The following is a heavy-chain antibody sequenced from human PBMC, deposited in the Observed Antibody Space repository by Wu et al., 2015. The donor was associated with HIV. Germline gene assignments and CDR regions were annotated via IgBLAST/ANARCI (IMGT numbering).Heavy chain of an antibody. D-gene: IGHD3-10*01. J-gene: IGHJ3*02. CDR2: TNVNTGGT. CDR1: GYTFTDYF. V-gene: IGHV1-2*02. CDR3: TRNELFRVDDAFDM. Sequence: QVQLVQSGAEVKKPGASVKISCKASGYTFTDYFVHWVRQAPGQNFEWMGWTNVNTGGTNYAPKFQGRVTTTRDTSISTAYIELSGLTSDDTAVYYCTRNELFRVDDAFDMWGQGTLVTVSS.